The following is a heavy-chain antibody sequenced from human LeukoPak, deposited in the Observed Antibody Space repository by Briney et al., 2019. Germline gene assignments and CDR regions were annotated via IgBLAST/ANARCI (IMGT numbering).Heavy chain of an antibody. D-gene: IGHD1-26*01. CDR3: ARRGSYRSYYFDY. CDR1: GYSISSGYY. J-gene: IGHJ4*02. Sequence: PSETLSLTCTVSGYSISSGYYWGWIRQPPGKGLEWIGTIYHSGRTYYNPSLKRRVTISVDTSKNQFSLKLSSVTAADTAVYYCARRGSYRSYYFDYWGQGTLVTVSS. CDR2: IYHSGRT. V-gene: IGHV4-38-2*02.